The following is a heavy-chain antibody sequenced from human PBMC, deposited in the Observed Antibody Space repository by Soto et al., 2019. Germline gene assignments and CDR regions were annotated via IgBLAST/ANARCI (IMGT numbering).Heavy chain of an antibody. V-gene: IGHV3-30*18. CDR1: GFTFSSYG. CDR3: AKAQHYGSGSFYNLFGQEDP. D-gene: IGHD3-10*01. J-gene: IGHJ5*02. CDR2: ISYDASIK. Sequence: QVQLVESGGGVVQPGRSLRLSCAASGFTFSSYGMHWVRQAPGKGLEWVALISYDASIKYYADSVKGLFTISRDNSKSTVYLQMISLRTEDTAVYYCAKAQHYGSGSFYNLFGQEDPWGQGTLVTVSS.